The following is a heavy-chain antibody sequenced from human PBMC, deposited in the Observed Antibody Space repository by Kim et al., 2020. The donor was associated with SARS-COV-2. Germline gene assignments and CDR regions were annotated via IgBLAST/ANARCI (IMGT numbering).Heavy chain of an antibody. Sequence: SETLSLTCAVYGGSFSGYYWSWIRQPPGKGLEWIGEINHSGSTNYNPSLKSRVTISVDTSKNQFSLKLSSVTAADTAVYYCARLGYDSSGYYVFWDYWGQGTLVTVSS. V-gene: IGHV4-34*01. CDR3: ARLGYDSSGYYVFWDY. CDR2: INHSGST. CDR1: GGSFSGYY. J-gene: IGHJ4*02. D-gene: IGHD3-22*01.